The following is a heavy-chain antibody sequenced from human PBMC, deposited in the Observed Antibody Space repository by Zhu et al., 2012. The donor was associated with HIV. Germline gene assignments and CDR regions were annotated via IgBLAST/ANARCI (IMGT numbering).Heavy chain of an antibody. CDR3: ARRSGSGRGAFDI. V-gene: IGHV4-38-2*01. CDR1: GYSISSGYY. CDR2: IYHSGST. J-gene: IGHJ3*02. D-gene: IGHD3-10*01. Sequence: QVQLQESGPGLVKPSETLSLTCAVSGYSISSGYYWGWIRQPPGKGLEWIGSIYHSGSTYYNPSLKSRVTISVDTSKNQFSLKLSSVTAADTAVYYCARRSGSGRGAFDIWGQRDNG.